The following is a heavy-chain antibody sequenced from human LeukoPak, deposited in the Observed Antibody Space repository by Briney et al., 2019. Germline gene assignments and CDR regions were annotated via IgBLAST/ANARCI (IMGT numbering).Heavy chain of an antibody. D-gene: IGHD3-10*01. CDR3: ARGWSDHYGSGSYFGGYDY. J-gene: IGHJ4*02. CDR1: GYTFTGYY. V-gene: IGHV1-2*02. Sequence: GASVKVSCKASGYTFTGYYMHWVRQAPGQGLEWMGWINPNSGGTNYAQKFQGRVTMTRDTSISTAYMELSRLRSDDTAVYYCARGWSDHYGSGSYFGGYDYWGQGTLVTVSS. CDR2: INPNSGGT.